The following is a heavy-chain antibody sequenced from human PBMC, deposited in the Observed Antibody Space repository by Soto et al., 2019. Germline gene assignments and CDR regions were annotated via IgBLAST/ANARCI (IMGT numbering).Heavy chain of an antibody. CDR1: GGPISTTTNY. V-gene: IGHV4-39*01. Sequence: SETLSLTCTVSGGPISTTTNYWGWIRQPPGKGLEWIGNIYYNGSPYYNPSLKSRVTISADTSRNQFSLQLNSVTAADTGVYYCARLIGVRVFDLWGQGTLVTVSS. CDR2: IYYNGSP. D-gene: IGHD3-9*01. CDR3: ARLIGVRVFDL. J-gene: IGHJ4*02.